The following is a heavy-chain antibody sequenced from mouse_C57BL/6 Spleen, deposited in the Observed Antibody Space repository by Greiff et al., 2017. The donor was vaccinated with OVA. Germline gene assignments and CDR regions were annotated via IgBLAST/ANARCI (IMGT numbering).Heavy chain of an antibody. CDR2: IYPSDSET. J-gene: IGHJ4*01. CDR3: ARVDSSGYAMDY. CDR1: GYTFTSYW. Sequence: VQLQQPGAELVRPGSSVKLSCKASGYTFTSYWMDWVKQRPGQGLEWIGNIYPSDSETHYNQKFKDKATLTVDKSSSTAYTQLSSLTSEDSAVYYCARVDSSGYAMDYWGQGTSVTVSS. V-gene: IGHV1-61*01. D-gene: IGHD3-2*02.